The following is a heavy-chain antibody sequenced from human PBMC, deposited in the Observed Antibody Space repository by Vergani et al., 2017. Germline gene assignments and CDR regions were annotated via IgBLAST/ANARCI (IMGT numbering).Heavy chain of an antibody. D-gene: IGHD3-10*01. Sequence: QLQLQESGPGLVKPSETLSLTCTVSGGSISSYYWSWIRQPPGKGLEWIGYIYYSGSTYYNPSLKSRVTISVDTSKNQFSLKLSSVTAADTAVYYCARGVYYYGSGSFDYWGQGTLVTVSS. CDR1: GGSISSYY. CDR2: IYYSGST. J-gene: IGHJ4*02. V-gene: IGHV4-59*12. CDR3: ARGVYYYGSGSFDY.